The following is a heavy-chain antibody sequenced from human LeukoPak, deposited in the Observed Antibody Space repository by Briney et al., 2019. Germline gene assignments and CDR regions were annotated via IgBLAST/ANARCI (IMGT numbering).Heavy chain of an antibody. D-gene: IGHD4-17*01. J-gene: IGHJ4*02. V-gene: IGHV3-7*03. CDR3: ASEGFDYGDYPNL. CDR2: IKEDGTEK. CDR1: GYIFTDYG. Sequence: GASVRLSCTASGYIFTDYGMTWVRQAPGQGLEWMANIKEDGTEKNLVDSVKGRFTISRDNAKNSLYLQMNSLRAEDTAVYYCASEGFDYGDYPNLWGQGTLVTVSS.